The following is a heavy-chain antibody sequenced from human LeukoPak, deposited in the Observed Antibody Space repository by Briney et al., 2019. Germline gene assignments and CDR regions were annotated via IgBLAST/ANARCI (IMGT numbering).Heavy chain of an antibody. CDR1: GYTFTGYY. J-gene: IGHJ4*02. CDR2: INPNSGGT. D-gene: IGHD3-22*01. CDR3: ARLRYYYDSSGYSLFDY. V-gene: IGHV1-2*02. Sequence: GASVKVSCKASGYTFTGYYMHWVRQAPGQGLEWMGWINPNSGGTNYAQKFQGRVTMTRDTSISTAYMELSRLRSDDTAVYYCARLRYYYDSSGYSLFDYWGQGTLVIVSS.